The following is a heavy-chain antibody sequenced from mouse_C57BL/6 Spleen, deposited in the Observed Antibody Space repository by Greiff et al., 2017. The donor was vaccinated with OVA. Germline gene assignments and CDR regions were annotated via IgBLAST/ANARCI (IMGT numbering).Heavy chain of an antibody. D-gene: IGHD2-4*01. CDR3: ARYLSLYYDYPYYAMDY. V-gene: IGHV1-50*01. CDR1: GYTFTSYW. CDR2: IDPSDSYT. J-gene: IGHJ4*01. Sequence: QVQLQQPGAELVKPGASVKLSCKASGYTFTSYWMQWVKQRPGQGLEWIGEIDPSDSYTNYNQKFKGKATLTVDTSSSTAYMQLSSLTSEDSAVYYCARYLSLYYDYPYYAMDYWGQGTSVTVSS.